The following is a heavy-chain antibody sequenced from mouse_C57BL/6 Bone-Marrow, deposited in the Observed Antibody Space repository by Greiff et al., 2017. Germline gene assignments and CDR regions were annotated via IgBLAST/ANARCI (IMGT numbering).Heavy chain of an antibody. CDR3: ARDSSGYGFAY. Sequence: QVQLQQPGAELVKPGASVKLSCKASGYTFNSYWMHWVKQRPGRGLEWIGRIAPNSGGTKYNEKFKSKATLTVDKPSSTAYMQLSSLTSEDSAFDYCARDSSGYGFAYWGQGTLVTASA. V-gene: IGHV1-72*01. CDR1: GYTFNSYW. J-gene: IGHJ3*01. D-gene: IGHD3-2*02. CDR2: IAPNSGGT.